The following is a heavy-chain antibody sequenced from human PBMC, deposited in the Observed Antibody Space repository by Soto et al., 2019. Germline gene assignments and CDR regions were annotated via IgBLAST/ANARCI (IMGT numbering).Heavy chain of an antibody. V-gene: IGHV3-66*01. D-gene: IGHD5-12*01. Sequence: GGSLRHSCAASGLTVSSNYMSWVRQATGKGLEWVSVIYSGGSTYYADSVKGRFTISRDNSKNTLYLQMNSLRAEDTAVYYCARGGGDWLRVYYYYYTDVWGKGTTLTVSS. J-gene: IGHJ6*03. CDR3: ARGGGDWLRVYYYYYTDV. CDR1: GLTVSSNY. CDR2: IYSGGST.